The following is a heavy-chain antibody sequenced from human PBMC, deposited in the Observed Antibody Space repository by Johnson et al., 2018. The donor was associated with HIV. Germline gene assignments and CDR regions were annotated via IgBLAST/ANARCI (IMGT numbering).Heavy chain of an antibody. CDR1: GFTFSSYW. J-gene: IGHJ3*02. D-gene: IGHD6-13*01. CDR3: ARCSDPGYSSSWYLAAAFDI. Sequence: VQLVESGGGLVQPGGSLRLSCAASGFTFSSYWMSWVRQAPGKGLEWVANIQQDGSEKYYVDSVKGRCTISSANAKNSLYLQMNSLRAEDTAVYYCARCSDPGYSSSWYLAAAFDIWGQGTMVTVSS. V-gene: IGHV3-7*05. CDR2: IQQDGSEK.